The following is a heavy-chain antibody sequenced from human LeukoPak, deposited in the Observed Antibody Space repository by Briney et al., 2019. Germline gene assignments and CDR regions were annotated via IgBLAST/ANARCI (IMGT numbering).Heavy chain of an antibody. CDR2: ISWNSGSI. Sequence: GGSLRLSCAASGFTFDDYAMHWVRQAPGKGLEWVSGISWNSGSIGYADSVKGRFTISRDNAKNSLYLQMNSLRAEDTALYYCAKDSSRGYFDYWGQGTLVTVSS. CDR1: GFTFDDYA. CDR3: AKDSSRGYFDY. V-gene: IGHV3-9*01. J-gene: IGHJ4*02.